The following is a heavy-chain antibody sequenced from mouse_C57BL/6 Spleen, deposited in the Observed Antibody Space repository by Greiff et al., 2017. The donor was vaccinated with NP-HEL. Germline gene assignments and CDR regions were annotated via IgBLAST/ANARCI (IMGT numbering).Heavy chain of an antibody. CDR1: GFSLTSYG. D-gene: IGHD1-1*01. Sequence: QVQLKESGPGLVQPSQSLSITCTVSGFSLTSYGVHWVRQSPGKGLEWLGVIWSGGSTDYNAAFISRLSISKDNSKSQVFFKMNSLQADDTAIYYCARRHLLLRFYYAMDYWGQGTSVTVSS. CDR2: IWSGGST. V-gene: IGHV2-2*01. J-gene: IGHJ4*01. CDR3: ARRHLLLRFYYAMDY.